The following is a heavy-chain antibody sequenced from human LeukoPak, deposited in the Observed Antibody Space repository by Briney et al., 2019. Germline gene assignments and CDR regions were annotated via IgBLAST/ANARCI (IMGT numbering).Heavy chain of an antibody. CDR3: AKKDEGTNNFDY. CDR1: GFTFSSYG. Sequence: GGSLRLSCAASGFTFSSYGMHWVRQAPGKGLEWVAVISYDGSNKYYADSVKGRFTISRDSSKNTLYLQMRSLRAEDTAVYYCAKKDEGTNNFDYWGQGTLVTVSS. J-gene: IGHJ4*02. V-gene: IGHV3-30*18. D-gene: IGHD1/OR15-1a*01. CDR2: ISYDGSNK.